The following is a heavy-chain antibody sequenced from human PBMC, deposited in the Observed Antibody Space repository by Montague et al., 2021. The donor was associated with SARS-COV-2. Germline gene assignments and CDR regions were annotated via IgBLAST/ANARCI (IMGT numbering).Heavy chain of an antibody. CDR3: ARQYYYDNNGFPAYDY. Sequence: SETLSLTCTVSGGSISSSSHYWGWLRQPPGRGLQWFGSISYTGSTXYKPSLKSRVTISSDTSKNQFSLKLSSVTAADTAVYYCARQYYYDNNGFPAYDYWGRGTMVTVSS. CDR1: GGSISSSSHY. D-gene: IGHD3-22*01. J-gene: IGHJ4*02. CDR2: ISYTGST. V-gene: IGHV4-39*01.